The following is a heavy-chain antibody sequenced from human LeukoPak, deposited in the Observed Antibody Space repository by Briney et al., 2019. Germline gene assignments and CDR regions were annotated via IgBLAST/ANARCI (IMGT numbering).Heavy chain of an antibody. CDR2: IYYSGST. V-gene: IGHV4-34*01. D-gene: IGHD3-10*01. Sequence: SETLSLTCAVYSVSFSGYYWSWIRQPPGKGLEWIGSIYYSGSTYYNPSLKSRVTISVDTSKNQFSLKLSSVTAADTAVYYCARSGSGTYYSGTFDYWGQGTRVTVSS. CDR3: ARSGSGTYYSGTFDY. J-gene: IGHJ4*02. CDR1: SVSFSGYY.